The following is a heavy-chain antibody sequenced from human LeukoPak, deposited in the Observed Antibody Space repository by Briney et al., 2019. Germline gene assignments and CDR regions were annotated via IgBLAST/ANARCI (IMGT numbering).Heavy chain of an antibody. Sequence: ASVKVSFKSSGGTFSSYAISWVRQAPGQGLEWMGRIIPILGIANYAQKFQGRVTITADKSTSTAYMELSSLRSEDTAVYYCARVDTAMVIDYWGQRWLVTASS. CDR2: IIPILGIA. J-gene: IGHJ4*02. CDR3: ARVDTAMVIDY. V-gene: IGHV1-69*04. D-gene: IGHD5-18*01. CDR1: GGTFSSYA.